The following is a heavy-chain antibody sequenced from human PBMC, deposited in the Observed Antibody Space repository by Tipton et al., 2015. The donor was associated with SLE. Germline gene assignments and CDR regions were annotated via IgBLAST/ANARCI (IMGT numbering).Heavy chain of an antibody. Sequence: TLSLTCTVSGGSISSYYWSWIRQPPGKGLEWIGEINHSGSTNYNPSLKSRVTISVDTSKNQFSLKLSSVTAADTAVYYCARGGYYDFWSGWSYNWFDPWGQGTLVTVSS. CDR1: GGSISSYY. D-gene: IGHD3-3*01. CDR3: ARGGYYDFWSGWSYNWFDP. V-gene: IGHV4-34*01. CDR2: INHSGST. J-gene: IGHJ5*02.